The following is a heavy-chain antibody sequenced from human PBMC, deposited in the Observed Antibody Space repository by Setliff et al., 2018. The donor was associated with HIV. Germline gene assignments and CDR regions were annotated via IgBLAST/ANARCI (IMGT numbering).Heavy chain of an antibody. D-gene: IGHD3-22*01. CDR3: AREREYYDSSGYRGGNAFDI. Sequence: PGGSLRLSCKASGFTFRNFCMSWVRQAPGKGLEWVANIKEDGSEKYYVDSVKGRFTISRDNAKKSLFLQMNSLRAEDTAVYYCAREREYYDSSGYRGGNAFDIWGQGTMVTVSS. V-gene: IGHV3-7*03. J-gene: IGHJ3*02. CDR2: IKEDGSEK. CDR1: GFTFRNFC.